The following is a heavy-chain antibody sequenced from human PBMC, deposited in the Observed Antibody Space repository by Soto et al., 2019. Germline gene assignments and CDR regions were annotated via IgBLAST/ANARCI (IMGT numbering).Heavy chain of an antibody. CDR2: ISGYNGNT. CDR1: GYTFTIYG. V-gene: IGHV1-18*04. D-gene: IGHD3-22*01. CDR3: ARVDYYDSSGYYGY. Sequence: QVQLVQSGAEVKKPGASVKVSCKASGYTFTIYGISWVRQAPGQGLEWMGWISGYNGNTDYAQNLQDRVTLTTDASTSSVYVELRSLRSDDTAVYYCARVDYYDSSGYYGYWGQGNLITVSS. J-gene: IGHJ4*02.